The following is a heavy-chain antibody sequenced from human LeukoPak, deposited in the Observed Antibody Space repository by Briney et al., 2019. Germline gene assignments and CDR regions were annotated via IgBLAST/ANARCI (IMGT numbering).Heavy chain of an antibody. J-gene: IGHJ4*02. CDR3: ARVPDYGDYVGY. CDR2: IYYSGST. Sequence: SETLSLTCTVSGVSLSSGDYYWSWIRQPPGTGLEWIGYIYYSGSTYYNPSLKSRVTISVDTSKNQFSLKLSSVTAADTAVYYCARVPDYGDYVGYWGQGTLVTVSS. CDR1: GVSLSSGDYY. D-gene: IGHD4-17*01. V-gene: IGHV4-30-4*01.